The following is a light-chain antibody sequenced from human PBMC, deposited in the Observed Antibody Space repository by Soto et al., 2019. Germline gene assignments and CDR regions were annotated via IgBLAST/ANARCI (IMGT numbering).Light chain of an antibody. CDR3: QQYHDWPLT. V-gene: IGKV3D-15*01. CDR1: QTISTN. Sequence: EIEMTQSPTTLSVSPGERGTLSCRASQTISTNLAWYQQKPGQAPRLLIYGASTRATGPPARFSGNGSGTDFTLTISSLQSEDFAVYYCQQYHDWPLTFGQGTRVDIK. CDR2: GAS. J-gene: IGKJ1*01.